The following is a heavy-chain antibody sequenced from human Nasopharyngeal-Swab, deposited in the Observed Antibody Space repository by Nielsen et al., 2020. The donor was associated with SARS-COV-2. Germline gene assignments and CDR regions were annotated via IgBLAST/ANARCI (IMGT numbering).Heavy chain of an antibody. CDR1: GFTFSSYG. CDR2: IRYDGFNQ. CDR3: AKDHKMDSGGGVGYMDV. D-gene: IGHD3-16*01. V-gene: IGHV3-30*02. J-gene: IGHJ6*04. Sequence: GESLRLSCAASGFTFSSYGMHWVRQAPGKGLEWVAFIRYDGFNQHYADSVKGRFTISRDSFKNTLYLQLNSLRAEDTAVYYCAKDHKMDSGGGVGYMDVWGKGTTVTVSS.